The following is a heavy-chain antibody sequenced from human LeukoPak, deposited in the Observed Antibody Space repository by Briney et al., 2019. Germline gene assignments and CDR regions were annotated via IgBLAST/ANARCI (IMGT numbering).Heavy chain of an antibody. V-gene: IGHV4-4*02. D-gene: IGHD3-22*01. J-gene: IGHJ4*02. CDR2: IFHYGGP. CDR3: ARVTGDSSGYYYLDY. Sequence: SGTLSLTCAVSGGSISTSNWWSWVRQPPGKGLEWIGEIFHYGGPNYNPSLESRVTISVDKSKNEYSLNLSSVTAADTAVYYCARVTGDSSGYYYLDYWGQGTLVTVSS. CDR1: GGSISTSNW.